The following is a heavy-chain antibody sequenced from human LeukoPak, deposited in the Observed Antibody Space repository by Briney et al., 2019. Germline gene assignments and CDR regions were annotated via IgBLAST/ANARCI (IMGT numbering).Heavy chain of an antibody. D-gene: IGHD2-15*01. CDR2: ISGSGGST. CDR3: AKYLYSVSYYGMDV. Sequence: GGSRRLSCSASGFTFSSNAMSWVRQAPGKGLEWVSGISGSGGSTYYADSVKGRFTISRDNSKNTLYLQMNSLRAEDTALYYCAKYLYSVSYYGMDVWGQGTTVIVSS. J-gene: IGHJ6*02. CDR1: GFTFSSNA. V-gene: IGHV3-23*01.